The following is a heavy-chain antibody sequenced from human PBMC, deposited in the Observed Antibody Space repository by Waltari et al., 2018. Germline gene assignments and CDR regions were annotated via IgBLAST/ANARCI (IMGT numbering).Heavy chain of an antibody. CDR1: GFTVSSNY. V-gene: IGHV3-53*04. D-gene: IGHD2-2*01. CDR3: ARGFLSGYCSSTSCPGTDY. Sequence: EVQLVESGGGLVQPGGSLQLSCAASGFTVSSNYMSWVRPAPRKGLEWVSVIYSGGSTYYADSVKGRFTISRHNSKNTLYLQMNSLRAEDTAVYYCARGFLSGYCSSTSCPGTDYWGQGTLVTVSS. J-gene: IGHJ4*02. CDR2: IYSGGST.